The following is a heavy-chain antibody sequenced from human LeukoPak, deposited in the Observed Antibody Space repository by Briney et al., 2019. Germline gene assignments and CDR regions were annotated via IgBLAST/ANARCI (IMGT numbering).Heavy chain of an antibody. D-gene: IGHD3-22*01. CDR1: GGSISSSSYY. CDR2: IYYSGST. J-gene: IGHJ4*02. V-gene: IGHV4-39*07. Sequence: PSETLSLTCTVSGGSISSSSYYWGWIRQPPGKGLEWIGSIYYSGSTYYNPSLKSRVTISVDTSKNQFSLKPSSVTAADTAVYYCARARGYDSSGYYSVRSYYFDYWGQGTLVTVSS. CDR3: ARARGYDSSGYYSVRSYYFDY.